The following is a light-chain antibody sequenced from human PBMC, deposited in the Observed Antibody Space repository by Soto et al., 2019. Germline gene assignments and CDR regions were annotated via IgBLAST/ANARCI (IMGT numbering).Light chain of an antibody. V-gene: IGKV3D-20*02. Sequence: EIVLTQSPGTLSLSPGERVTLSCRTSQSVSSSYLAWYQQKPGQAPRLLIYGASSRVTGIPARFSGSGSSTDFTLTISSLEPEDFAVYFCQQRSNWPLTFGGGTKVDI. CDR2: GAS. J-gene: IGKJ4*01. CDR3: QQRSNWPLT. CDR1: QSVSSSY.